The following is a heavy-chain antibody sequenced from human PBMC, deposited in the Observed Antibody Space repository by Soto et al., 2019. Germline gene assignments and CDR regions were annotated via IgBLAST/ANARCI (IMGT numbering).Heavy chain of an antibody. Sequence: SGATMVNPTQSLQLTCTFLTCPPRTNGGGVYTIRQPPGKALEWLALIYWDDDKRYSPSLKSRLTITKDTSKNQVVLTMTNMDPVDTATYYCARDDIAEYYFDDWGQGTLVTVSS. D-gene: IGHD6-13*01. V-gene: IGHV2-5*02. CDR2: IYWDDDK. CDR3: ARDDIAEYYFDD. J-gene: IGHJ4*02. CDR1: TCPPRTNGGG.